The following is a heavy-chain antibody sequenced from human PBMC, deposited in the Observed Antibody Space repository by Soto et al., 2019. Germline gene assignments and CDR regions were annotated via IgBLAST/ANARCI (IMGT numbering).Heavy chain of an antibody. CDR2: INPSGGST. CDR1: GYTFTSYY. Sequence: ASVKVSCKASGYTFTSYYMHWVRQAPGQGLEWVGIINPSGGSTSYAQKFQGRVTMTRDTSTSTVYMELSSLRSEDTAVYYCARVEDITMVRGVIIHPLGYWGQGTLVTVSS. J-gene: IGHJ4*02. CDR3: ARVEDITMVRGVIIHPLGY. D-gene: IGHD3-10*01. V-gene: IGHV1-46*01.